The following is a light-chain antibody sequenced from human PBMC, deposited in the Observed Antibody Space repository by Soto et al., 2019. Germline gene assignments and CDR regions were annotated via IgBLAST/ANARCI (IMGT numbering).Light chain of an antibody. CDR2: AAS. V-gene: IGKV3-20*01. J-gene: IGKJ4*01. CDR1: QSLTNNY. CDR3: QQYGSSLPVT. Sequence: EIVLTQSPGTLSLSPGERATLSCRASQSLTNNYLAWYQQKPGQAPRLLIYAASSRATGIPDRFSGSGSETDFTLTISRLEPDDVAVYSCQQYGSSLPVTFGGGTNVEIK.